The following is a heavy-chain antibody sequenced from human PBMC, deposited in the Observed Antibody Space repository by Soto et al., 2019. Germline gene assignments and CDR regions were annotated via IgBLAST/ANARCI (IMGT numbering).Heavy chain of an antibody. V-gene: IGHV1-69*02. Sequence: GASVKVSCKASGGTFSSYTISWVRQAPGQGLEWMGRIIPILGIANYAQKFQGRVTITADKSTSTAYMELSSLRSEDTAVYYCALMLVPGRSFDYWGQGTLITVSS. CDR3: ALMLVPGRSFDY. D-gene: IGHD6-13*01. CDR2: IIPILGIA. CDR1: GGTFSSYT. J-gene: IGHJ4*02.